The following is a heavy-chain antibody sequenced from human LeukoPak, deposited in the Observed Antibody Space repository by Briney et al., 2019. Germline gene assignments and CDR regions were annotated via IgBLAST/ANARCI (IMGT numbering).Heavy chain of an antibody. D-gene: IGHD6-6*01. CDR1: GYTFTSYD. CDR3: ARGSSSSTAFDI. V-gene: IGHV1-8*01. Sequence: GASVNVSCKASGYTFTSYDINWVRQATGQGLEWMGWMNPNSGNTGYAQKFQGRVTMTKNTSISTAYMELSSLRSEDTAVYYCARGSSSSTAFDIWGQGTMVTVSS. J-gene: IGHJ3*02. CDR2: MNPNSGNT.